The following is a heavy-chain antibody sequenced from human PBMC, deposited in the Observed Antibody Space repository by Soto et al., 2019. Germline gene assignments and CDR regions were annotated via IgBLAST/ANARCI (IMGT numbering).Heavy chain of an antibody. D-gene: IGHD3-22*01. CDR2: IYSGGST. Sequence: GGSLRLSCAASGFTVSSNYMSWVRQAPGKGLEWVSVIYSGGSTYYADSVKGRFTISRHNAKNTLYLQMNSLRAEGTAVYYCARASYDSSGYYFDYWGQGTLGTVSS. V-gene: IGHV3-53*04. CDR1: GFTVSSNY. CDR3: ARASYDSSGYYFDY. J-gene: IGHJ4*02.